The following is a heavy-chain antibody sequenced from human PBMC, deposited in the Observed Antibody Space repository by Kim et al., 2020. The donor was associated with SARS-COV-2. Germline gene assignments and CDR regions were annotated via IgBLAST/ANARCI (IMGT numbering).Heavy chain of an antibody. V-gene: IGHV3-7*01. J-gene: IGHJ4*02. CDR3: YPGHYSNY. Sequence: EGSEKNYVDSVKGRFTISRDNARYSLYLQMNSLRVEDTAVYYCYPGHYSNYWGQGTLVTVSS. CDR2: EGSEK.